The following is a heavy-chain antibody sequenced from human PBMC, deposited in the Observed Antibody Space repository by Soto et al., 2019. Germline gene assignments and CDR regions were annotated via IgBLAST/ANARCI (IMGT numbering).Heavy chain of an antibody. V-gene: IGHV1-18*01. CDR1: GYTFTLYG. CDR3: ARRGRVAPVYESYDF. J-gene: IGHJ4*03. D-gene: IGHD3-16*01. Sequence: QLVQSGAEVKKPGASVKVSCKTSGYTFTLYGFSWVRQAPGPGLEWLGWINKNGETNYAQKFQGRVTITADTVTSPGEIELRSRRADGRVVYYGARRGRVAPVYESYDFWGQGTLVTV. CDR2: INKNGET.